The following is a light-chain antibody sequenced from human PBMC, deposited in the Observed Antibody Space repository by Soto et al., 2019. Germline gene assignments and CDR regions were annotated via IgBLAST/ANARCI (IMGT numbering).Light chain of an antibody. CDR2: EVT. V-gene: IGLV2-14*01. Sequence: LTQPASVSGSPGQSITLSCTGTNSDIGGSKYVSWYQQHPGKAPKLMIYEVTYRPSGVSDRFSGSKSGNTASLTVSGLQAEDEADYYCSSYTSSGTLYVFGTGTKVTVL. CDR3: SSYTSSGTLYV. J-gene: IGLJ1*01. CDR1: NSDIGGSKY.